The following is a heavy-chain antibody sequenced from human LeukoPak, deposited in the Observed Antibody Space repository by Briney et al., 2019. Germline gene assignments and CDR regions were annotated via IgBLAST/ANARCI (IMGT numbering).Heavy chain of an antibody. CDR1: GFIFNNYA. CDR3: AKDNRRHYTSGPNPDSLH. CDR2: ISWNSGSI. D-gene: IGHD6-19*01. Sequence: PGGSLRLSCAGSGFIFNNYAMHWVRQPPGKVLEWVSGISWNSGSIDYADSVKGRFTISRDNAKNSLYLQMNSLRVEDTAFYYCAKDNRRHYTSGPNPDSLHWGQGALVTVSS. V-gene: IGHV3-9*01. J-gene: IGHJ4*02.